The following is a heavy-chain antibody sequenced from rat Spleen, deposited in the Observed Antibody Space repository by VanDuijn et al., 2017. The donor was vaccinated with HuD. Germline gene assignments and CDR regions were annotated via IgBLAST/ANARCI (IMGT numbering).Heavy chain of an antibody. V-gene: IGHV5-27*01. Sequence: EVQLVESGGGLVQPGGSLKLSCAASGFTFNRYYMVWVRQAPTKGLEWVASISPSGVGTYYRDSMKGRITISRDNAKSTLYLQMESLRSQDSATYYCETDEIYNNYFEYWGQGVIVTVSS. J-gene: IGHJ2*01. CDR1: GFTFNRYY. D-gene: IGHD1-10*01. CDR2: ISPSGVGT. CDR3: ETDEIYNNYFEY.